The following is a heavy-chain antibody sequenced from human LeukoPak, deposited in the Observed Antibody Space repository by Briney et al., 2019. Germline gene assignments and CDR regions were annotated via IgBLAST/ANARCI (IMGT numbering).Heavy chain of an antibody. CDR2: IYYSGST. CDR3: ERYDPGSGWDFDY. V-gene: IGHV4-59*01. J-gene: IGHJ4*02. CDR1: DGSISNYY. Sequence: SETLSLTCTVSDGSISNYYWNWIRQPPGKGLEWIGYIYYSGSTNYNPSLKSRVTISVDTSKNQFSLKLSSVTAADTAVYYCERYDPGSGWDFDYWGQGTLVTVSS. D-gene: IGHD6-19*01.